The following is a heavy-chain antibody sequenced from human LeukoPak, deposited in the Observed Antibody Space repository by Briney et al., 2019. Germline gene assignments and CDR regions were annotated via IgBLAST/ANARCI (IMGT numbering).Heavy chain of an antibody. V-gene: IGHV3-7*01. D-gene: IGHD3-10*01. CDR2: IKHDGSEKQDGSEK. J-gene: IGHJ6*03. CDR3: ARSGRGVDSFYFYMDV. Sequence: PGGSLRLPCAASGFTFSQYWMSWVGQAPGKGLEGVANIKHDGSEKQDGSEKNYVDSVKGRFTISRDNAKNSLYLHMNSLRAEDTAVYYCARSGRGVDSFYFYMDVWGKGTTVTVSS. CDR1: GFTFSQYW.